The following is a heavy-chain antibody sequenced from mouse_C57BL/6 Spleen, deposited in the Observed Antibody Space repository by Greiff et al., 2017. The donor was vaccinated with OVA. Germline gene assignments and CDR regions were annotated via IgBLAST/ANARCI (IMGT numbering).Heavy chain of an antibody. CDR2: IHPNSGST. Sequence: QVQLQQPGAELVKPGASVKLSCKASGYTFTSYWMNWVKQRPGQGLEWIGMIHPNSGSTKYNEKFKIKATLTLDKSSSTAYMQLSSLTSEYSAVYYCSRSDYDAWYFDVWGTGTTVTVSS. V-gene: IGHV1-64*01. D-gene: IGHD2-4*01. CDR1: GYTFTSYW. CDR3: SRSDYDAWYFDV. J-gene: IGHJ1*03.